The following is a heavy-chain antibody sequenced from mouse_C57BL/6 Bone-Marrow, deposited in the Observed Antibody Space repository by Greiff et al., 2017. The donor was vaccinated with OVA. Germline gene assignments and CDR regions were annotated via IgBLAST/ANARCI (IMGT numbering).Heavy chain of an antibody. J-gene: IGHJ3*01. CDR2: INPSNGGT. CDR1: GYTFTSYW. Sequence: QVQLQQPGPELVKPGASVKLSCKASGYTFTSYWMHWVKQRPGQGLEWIGNINPSNGGTNYNEKFKSKATLTVDKSSSTAYMQLSSLTSEDSAVYYCAKAQATRAWFAYWGQGTLVTVSA. V-gene: IGHV1-53*01. CDR3: AKAQATRAWFAY. D-gene: IGHD3-2*02.